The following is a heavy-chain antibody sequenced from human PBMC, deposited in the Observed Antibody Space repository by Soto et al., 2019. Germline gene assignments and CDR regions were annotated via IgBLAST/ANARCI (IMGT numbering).Heavy chain of an antibody. J-gene: IGHJ3*02. V-gene: IGHV4-4*02. D-gene: IGHD4-17*01. CDR3: ARDSYGDLYAFDI. CDR2: IYHSGST. Sequence: SETLSLTCAVSGGSISSSNWWSWVRQPPGKGLEWIGEIYHSGSTNYNPSLKSRVTISVDKSKNQFSLKLSSVTAADTAVYYCARDSYGDLYAFDIWGQGTMVTVSS. CDR1: GGSISSSNW.